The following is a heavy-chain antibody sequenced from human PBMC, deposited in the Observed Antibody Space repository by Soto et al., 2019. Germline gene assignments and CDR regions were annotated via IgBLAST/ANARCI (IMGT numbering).Heavy chain of an antibody. CDR2: TYYRSKWYN. CDR1: GDSVSSNSAA. Sequence: KQSQTLSLTCAISGDSVSSNSAAWNWIRQSPSRGLEWLGRTYYRSKWYNDYAVSVKSRITINPDTSKNQFSLQLNSVTPEDTAVYYCARVLAVAGRYYYYYMDVWGKGTTVTVSS. V-gene: IGHV6-1*01. J-gene: IGHJ6*03. D-gene: IGHD6-19*01. CDR3: ARVLAVAGRYYYYYMDV.